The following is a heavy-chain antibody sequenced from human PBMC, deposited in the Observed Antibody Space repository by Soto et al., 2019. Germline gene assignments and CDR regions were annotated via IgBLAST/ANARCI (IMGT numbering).Heavy chain of an antibody. V-gene: IGHV1-2*02. CDR2: ISPKSGGT. J-gene: IGHJ4*02. CDR1: GYTFIDYY. Sequence: QVQLVQSGAEVKKPGASVKVSCEGSGYTFIDYYMHWVRQAPGQGFEWMGRISPKSGGTNNAQKFQGRVTMTWDTSLNTAYMELSSLMSEDTAVYYCARPPGYISDWYYFDLWGQGTLVTVSS. D-gene: IGHD6-19*01. CDR3: ARPPGYISDWYYFDL.